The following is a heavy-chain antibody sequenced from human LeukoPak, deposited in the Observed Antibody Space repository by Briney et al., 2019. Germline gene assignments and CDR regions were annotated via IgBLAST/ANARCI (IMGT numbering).Heavy chain of an antibody. V-gene: IGHV3-9*01. CDR3: AKDMEYYDSSGYDY. J-gene: IGHJ4*02. D-gene: IGHD3-22*01. CDR2: ISWNSGSI. Sequence: GGSLRLSCAASGFTFNSYAMSWVRQAPGKGLGWVSGISWNSGSIGYADSVKGRFTISRDNAKNSLYLQMNSLRAEDTALYYCAKDMEYYDSSGYDYWGQGTLVTVSS. CDR1: GFTFNSYA.